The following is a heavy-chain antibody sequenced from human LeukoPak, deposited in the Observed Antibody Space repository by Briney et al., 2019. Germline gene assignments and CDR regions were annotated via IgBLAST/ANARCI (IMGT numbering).Heavy chain of an antibody. Sequence: SETLSLTCTVSGGSIGSSSYFCRWIRQPPAKGLEGIGSIYYSGSTYYNPSLKSRVTISVDTSKNQFSLKLSSVTAADTAVYYCARNLARWHFDYWGQGTLVTVSS. CDR1: GGSIGSSSYF. V-gene: IGHV4-39*07. CDR2: IYYSGST. D-gene: IGHD5-24*01. CDR3: ARNLARWHFDY. J-gene: IGHJ4*02.